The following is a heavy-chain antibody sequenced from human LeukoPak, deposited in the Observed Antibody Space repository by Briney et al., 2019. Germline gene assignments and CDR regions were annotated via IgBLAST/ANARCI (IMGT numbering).Heavy chain of an antibody. CDR3: ARDGSYSPRCWFDP. D-gene: IGHD1-26*01. Sequence: NTNTGNPTYAQGFTGRFVFSLDTSVSTAYLQISSLKAEDTAVYYCARDGSYSPRCWFDPWGQGTLVTVSS. V-gene: IGHV7-4-1*02. CDR2: NTNTGNP. J-gene: IGHJ5*02.